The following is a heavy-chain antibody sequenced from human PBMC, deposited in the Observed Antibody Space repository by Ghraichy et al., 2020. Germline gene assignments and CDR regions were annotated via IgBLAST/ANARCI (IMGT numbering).Heavy chain of an antibody. CDR1: GFSVSNNY. CDR2: FYPGGST. D-gene: IGHD5-24*01. Sequence: GGSLRLSCAASGFSVSNNYMSWVRQTPGKGLEWVSVFYPGGSTYYTVSVKGRFTISTDSSTNTLYLQMTSLSAEDTAVYHCARGGRGGYNYYWGQGTLVSVTS. CDR3: ARGGRGGYNYY. J-gene: IGHJ4*01. V-gene: IGHV3-53*01.